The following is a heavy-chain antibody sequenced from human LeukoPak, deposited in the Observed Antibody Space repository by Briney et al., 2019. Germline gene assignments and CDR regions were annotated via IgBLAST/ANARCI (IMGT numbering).Heavy chain of an antibody. V-gene: IGHV1-69*13. CDR1: GGTFSSYA. CDR3: ARDRGCSSTSCHYYYYYYMDV. J-gene: IGHJ6*03. D-gene: IGHD2-2*01. CDR2: IIPIFGTA. Sequence: GASVKVSCKASGGTFSSYAISWVRQAPGQGLEWMGGIIPIFGTANYAQKFQGRVTITADESTSTAYMELSSLRSEDTAVYYCARDRGCSSTSCHYYYYYYMDVWGKGTTVTVSS.